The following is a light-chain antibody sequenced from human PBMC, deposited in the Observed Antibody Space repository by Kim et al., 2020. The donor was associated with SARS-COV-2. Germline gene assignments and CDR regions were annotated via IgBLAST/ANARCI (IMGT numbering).Light chain of an antibody. Sequence: GTTVTISCTPSSGSIARNNVQWYQQRPRRAPTTVIYEHNQNPSEVPDRFSGSVDSASNSASLTISGLKTEDEAGYYCQSYDSSNWVFGGGTQLTVL. CDR2: EHN. CDR1: SGSIARNN. V-gene: IGLV6-57*03. CDR3: QSYDSSNWV. J-gene: IGLJ3*02.